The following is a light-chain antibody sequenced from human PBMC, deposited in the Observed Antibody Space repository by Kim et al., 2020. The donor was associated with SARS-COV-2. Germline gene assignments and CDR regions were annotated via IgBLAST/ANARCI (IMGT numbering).Light chain of an antibody. Sequence: SLSPGQTASIPCSGDKLANKDVCWYQQRPGQSPVLVMYQDTKRPSGIPERFSGSNSGNTATLTISGTQALDEADYYCQAWDSAYVVFGGGTKLTVL. CDR3: QAWDSAYVV. CDR2: QDT. V-gene: IGLV3-1*01. CDR1: KLANKD. J-gene: IGLJ2*01.